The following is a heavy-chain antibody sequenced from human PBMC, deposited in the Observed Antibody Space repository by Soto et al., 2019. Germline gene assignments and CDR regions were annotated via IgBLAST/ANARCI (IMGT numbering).Heavy chain of an antibody. CDR1: GYSFTSYW. CDR2: IYPGDSDT. Sequence: GESLKISCKGSGYSFTSYWIGWVRQMPGKGMEWMGIIYPGDSDTRDSPSFQGQVTISADKSISTAYLQWSSLKASDTAMYYCTRRIENAFDIWGQGTMVTVSS. D-gene: IGHD1-26*01. CDR3: TRRIENAFDI. J-gene: IGHJ3*02. V-gene: IGHV5-51*01.